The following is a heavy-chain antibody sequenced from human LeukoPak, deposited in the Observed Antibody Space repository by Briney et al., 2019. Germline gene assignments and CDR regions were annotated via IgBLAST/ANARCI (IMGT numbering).Heavy chain of an antibody. D-gene: IGHD3-3*01. Sequence: SETLSLTCAVYGGSFSGYYWSWIRQPPGKGLEWIGEINHSGSTNYNPSLKSRVTISVDTSKNQFSLKLSSVTAADTAVYYCARGQPPYDFWSGSRYYFDYWGQGTLVTVSS. V-gene: IGHV4-34*01. J-gene: IGHJ4*02. CDR3: ARGQPPYDFWSGSRYYFDY. CDR2: INHSGST. CDR1: GGSFSGYY.